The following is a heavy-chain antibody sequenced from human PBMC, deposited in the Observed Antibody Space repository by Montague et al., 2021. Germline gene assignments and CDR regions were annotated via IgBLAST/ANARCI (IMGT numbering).Heavy chain of an antibody. V-gene: IGHV4-4*07. CDR1: GDSINTYS. CDR2: LSNGGST. D-gene: IGHD1-26*01. CDR3: ARDTVGASGYFYYYYMDV. Sequence: SETLSLTCTVFGDSINTYSWSWIRQPAGKGLEWIGRLSNGGSTNSNPSLESRVSTSVDTSKNQFSLKLSSVTAADTAVYFCARDTVGASGYFYYYYMDVWGRGTTVTVSS. J-gene: IGHJ6*03.